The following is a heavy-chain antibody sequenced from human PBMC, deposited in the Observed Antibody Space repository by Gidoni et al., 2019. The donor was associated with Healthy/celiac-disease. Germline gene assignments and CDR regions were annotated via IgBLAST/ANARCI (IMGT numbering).Heavy chain of an antibody. CDR2: ISGSGGRT. Sequence: EVQLFESGGGLVQPGGSLRLSCAASGFTFSSYAMSWVRQAPGKGLEWVSAISGSGGRTYYADAVKGKLTISRDNSKNTLYLQMNSLRAEDTAVYYCAKDVEAGWFHDYWGQGTLVTVSS. D-gene: IGHD2-15*01. CDR3: AKDVEAGWFHDY. CDR1: GFTFSSYA. V-gene: IGHV3-23*01. J-gene: IGHJ4*02.